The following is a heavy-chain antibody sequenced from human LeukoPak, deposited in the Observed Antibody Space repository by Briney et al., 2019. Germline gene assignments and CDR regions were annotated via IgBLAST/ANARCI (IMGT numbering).Heavy chain of an antibody. Sequence: GASVTVSCKASGHTFTSYGISWVRQAPGQGLEWMGWISAYNGNTNYAQKLQGRVTMTTDTSTSTAYMELRSLRSDDTAVYYCARASITMVRGVLDPWGQGTLVTVSS. D-gene: IGHD3-10*01. CDR3: ARASITMVRGVLDP. CDR1: GHTFTSYG. V-gene: IGHV1-18*04. CDR2: ISAYNGNT. J-gene: IGHJ5*02.